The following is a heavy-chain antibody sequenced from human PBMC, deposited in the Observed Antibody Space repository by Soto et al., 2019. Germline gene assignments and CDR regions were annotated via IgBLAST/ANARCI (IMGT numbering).Heavy chain of an antibody. CDR3: ARSYPNTIFGVVPSLGVDV. D-gene: IGHD3-3*01. CDR2: IYYTGST. CDR1: GGSISSNY. J-gene: IGHJ6*02. Sequence: SETLSHTCIVSGGSISSNYWSWIRQPPGKGLEWIGYIYYTGSTNFNPSLKNRVIISVDKSKNQFSMKLSYVTAADTAVYYCARSYPNTIFGVVPSLGVDVWGQGNTVT. V-gene: IGHV4-59*01.